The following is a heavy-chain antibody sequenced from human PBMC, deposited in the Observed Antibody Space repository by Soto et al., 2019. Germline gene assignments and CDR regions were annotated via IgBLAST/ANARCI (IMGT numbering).Heavy chain of an antibody. J-gene: IGHJ4*02. Sequence: ASVKVSCKASGYTFTSYGISWVRQAPGQGLEWMGWISAYNGNTNYAQKLQGRVTMTTDTSTSTAYMELRSLRSDDTAVYYCSREKSYYDSSGNNRFDYWGQGTLVTVSS. CDR2: ISAYNGNT. D-gene: IGHD3-22*01. CDR3: SREKSYYDSSGNNRFDY. V-gene: IGHV1-18*01. CDR1: GYTFTSYG.